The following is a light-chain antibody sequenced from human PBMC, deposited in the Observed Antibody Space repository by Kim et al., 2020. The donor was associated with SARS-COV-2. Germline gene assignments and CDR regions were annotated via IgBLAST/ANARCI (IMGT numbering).Light chain of an antibody. CDR3: QQYDPLYT. CDR1: QDIGHY. Sequence: LSASVGDRVTITCQASQDIGHYLNWYQQKTGKAPKLLISDALNLERGVPGRFSGSGSGTHFTLTISSLQPEDFATYYCQQYDPLYTFGQGTRLEI. J-gene: IGKJ2*01. CDR2: DAL. V-gene: IGKV1-33*01.